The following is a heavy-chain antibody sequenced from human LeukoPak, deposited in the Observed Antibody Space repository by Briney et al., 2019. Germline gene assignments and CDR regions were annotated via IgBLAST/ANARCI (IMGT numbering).Heavy chain of an antibody. CDR1: GYTFSSHA. CDR2: INTNTGIP. D-gene: IGHD5-12*01. J-gene: IGHJ6*02. Sequence: ASVKVSCKAFGYTFSSHAMNWVRQAPGQGLELMGWINTNTGIPTYAQGFAGRFVFSLDTSVTTAYLQITSLKAEDTAVYYCARSDVDIVATANYYYYGMDVWGQGTTVTVSS. V-gene: IGHV7-4-1*02. CDR3: ARSDVDIVATANYYYYGMDV.